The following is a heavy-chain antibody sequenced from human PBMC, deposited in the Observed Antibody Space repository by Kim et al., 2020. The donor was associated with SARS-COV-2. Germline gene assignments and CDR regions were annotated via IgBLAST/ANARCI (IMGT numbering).Heavy chain of an antibody. Sequence: SLKSRVTISVDTSKTQFSLTLSSVTAADTAVYYCAKNFAGYSSGWHAFDIWGQGTMVTVSS. CDR3: AKNFAGYSSGWHAFDI. D-gene: IGHD6-19*01. J-gene: IGHJ3*02. V-gene: IGHV4-59*12.